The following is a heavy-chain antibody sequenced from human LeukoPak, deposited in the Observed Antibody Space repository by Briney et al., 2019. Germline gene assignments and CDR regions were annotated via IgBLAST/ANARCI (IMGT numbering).Heavy chain of an antibody. J-gene: IGHJ3*02. CDR3: ARDSRHTQDAFDI. D-gene: IGHD2-2*02. Sequence: PSETLSLTCTVSGGSISSGGYYWSWIRQHPGKGLEWIGYIYYSGSTYYNPSLKSRVTISVDTSKNQFSLKLSSVTAADTAVYYCARDSRHTQDAFDIWGQGTMVTVSS. CDR1: GGSISSGGYY. CDR2: IYYSGST. V-gene: IGHV4-31*03.